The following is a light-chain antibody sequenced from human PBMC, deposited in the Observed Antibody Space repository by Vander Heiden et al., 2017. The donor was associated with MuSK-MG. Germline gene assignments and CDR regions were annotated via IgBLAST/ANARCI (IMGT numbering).Light chain of an antibody. CDR2: GVT. Sequence: QSALTQPRSVSGSPGQSVTISCTGTSSDVGGYNYVSWYQQHPGKAPKVIIYGVTNRPSGVPDRFSGSKSGNTASLTISGLQAEDETYYYCCSYASSYTWVFGGGTKL. CDR1: SSDVGGYNY. CDR3: CSYASSYTWV. J-gene: IGLJ3*02. V-gene: IGLV2-11*01.